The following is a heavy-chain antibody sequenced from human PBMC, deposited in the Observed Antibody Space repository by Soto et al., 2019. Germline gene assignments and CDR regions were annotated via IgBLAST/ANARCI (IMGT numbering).Heavy chain of an antibody. D-gene: IGHD6-6*01. Sequence: QLQLQESGPGLVKPSETLSLTCSVSDDSINSDKYYWGWIRQPPGKGLEWIGSIYYRGNAYYNPSLLTRVTISLDKSKSQFSLKLISVTAADSAVYFCARLEGLATSSYYFDFWGPGALVTVSS. CDR3: ARLEGLATSSYYFDF. CDR2: IYYRGNA. J-gene: IGHJ4*02. V-gene: IGHV4-39*01. CDR1: DDSINSDKYY.